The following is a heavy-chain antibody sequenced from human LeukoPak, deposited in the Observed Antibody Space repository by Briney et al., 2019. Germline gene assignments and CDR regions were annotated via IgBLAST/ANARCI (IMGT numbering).Heavy chain of an antibody. Sequence: GGSLRLSCAASGFTFSSYSMNRVRQAPGKGLEWVSSISSSSSYIYYADSVKGRFTISRDNAKNSLYLQMNSLRAEDTAVYYCARDQKEYSSSAGDYWGQGTLVTVSS. D-gene: IGHD6-6*01. CDR1: GFTFSSYS. V-gene: IGHV3-21*01. CDR2: ISSSSSYI. J-gene: IGHJ4*02. CDR3: ARDQKEYSSSAGDY.